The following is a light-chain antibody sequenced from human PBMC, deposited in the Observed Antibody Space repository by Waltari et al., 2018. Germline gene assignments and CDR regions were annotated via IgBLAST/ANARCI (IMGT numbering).Light chain of an antibody. Sequence: EIVMTQSPATLSVSPGERATLSCRARQSINNNLAWYQQNHGRPPRLLIYAASTRATGVPSRFSGSGFGTEFTLSISTVQSEDFAVYYCQQNNNWPYTFGQGTDLEIK. CDR2: AAS. J-gene: IGKJ2*01. CDR3: QQNNNWPYT. V-gene: IGKV3-15*01. CDR1: QSINNN.